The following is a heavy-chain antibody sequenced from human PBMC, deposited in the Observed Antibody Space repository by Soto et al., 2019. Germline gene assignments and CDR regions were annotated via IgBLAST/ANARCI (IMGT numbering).Heavy chain of an antibody. J-gene: IGHJ4*02. CDR2: ISYDGTNQ. CDR3: ARGQYYFDY. Sequence: QVQLVESGGGVVQPGRSLRLSCAASGFPFSSYGMHWVRQAPGKGLDWVALISYDGTNQYYADSVKGRFTVSRDNSKNTLYLHMSSLRAEDTAVYYCARGQYYFDYCGQGTLVSVSS. CDR1: GFPFSSYG. V-gene: IGHV3-30*03. D-gene: IGHD5-12*01.